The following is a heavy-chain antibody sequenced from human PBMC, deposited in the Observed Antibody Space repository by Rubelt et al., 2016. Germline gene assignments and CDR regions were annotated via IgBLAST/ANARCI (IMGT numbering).Heavy chain of an antibody. CDR2: INPSGGST. CDR1: GYTLTELS. V-gene: IGHV1-46*01. CDR3: ARSYSNYQDGYYYYYGMDV. J-gene: IGHJ6*02. Sequence: QVQLVQSGAEVKKPGASVKVSCKVSGYTLTELSMHWVRQAPGKGLEWMGIINPSGGSTSYAQKFQGRVTMTRDTSTSTVYMELSSLRSEDTAVYYCARSYSNYQDGYYYYYGMDVWGQGTTVTVSS. D-gene: IGHD4-11*01.